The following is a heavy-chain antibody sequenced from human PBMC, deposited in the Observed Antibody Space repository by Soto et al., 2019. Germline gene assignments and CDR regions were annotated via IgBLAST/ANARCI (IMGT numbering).Heavy chain of an antibody. CDR2: IYYNGSI. D-gene: IGHD3-3*01. CDR3: ARLGRVLWRDYYGLDV. V-gene: IGHV4-31*03. Sequence: SETLSLTCTVSGGSINIGGYYWSWIRQHPGKGLEWIGNIYYNGSIYYNPSLKSRVTISLDTSKNQFSLKLSSVTAADTAVFFCARLGRVLWRDYYGLDVWGQGTTVTVSS. J-gene: IGHJ6*02. CDR1: GGSINIGGYY.